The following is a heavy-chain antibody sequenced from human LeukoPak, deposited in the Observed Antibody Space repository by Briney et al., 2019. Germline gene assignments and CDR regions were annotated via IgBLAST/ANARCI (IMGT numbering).Heavy chain of an antibody. CDR1: GFTFRSYE. CDR2: ISGSSTTI. J-gene: IGHJ4*02. V-gene: IGHV3-48*03. D-gene: IGHD6-6*01. Sequence: QPGGSLRLSCAASGFTFRSYEMNWVRQAPGKGLEWVSYISGSSTTIYYADSVKGRFSISRDNAKNSLFLQVNSLRAEDTAVYYCATFPGPSSSSGDWGQGTLVTVSS. CDR3: ATFPGPSSSSGD.